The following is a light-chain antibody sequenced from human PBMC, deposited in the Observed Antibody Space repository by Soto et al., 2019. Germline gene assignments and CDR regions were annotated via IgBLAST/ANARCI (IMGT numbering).Light chain of an antibody. CDR3: AAWDDSLNAL. CDR2: IND. V-gene: IGLV1-44*01. Sequence: QSVLTQPPSASGTPGQRVTISCSGSSSNIGDNPVNWYQQVPGAAPKLLIYINDQRPSGVPDRFSGSKSGTSASLAISGLQPEDEAYYYCAAWDDSLNALFGTGTKLTVL. J-gene: IGLJ1*01. CDR1: SSNIGDNP.